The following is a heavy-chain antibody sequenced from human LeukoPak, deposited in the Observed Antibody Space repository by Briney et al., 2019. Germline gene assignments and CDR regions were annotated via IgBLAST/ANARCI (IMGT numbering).Heavy chain of an antibody. CDR3: ARHFAYISSCYFDY. V-gene: IGHV4-59*08. J-gene: IGHJ4*02. D-gene: IGHD6-6*01. CDR2: VYYTGST. CDR1: GGSVSNYY. Sequence: SEALSLTCSVSGGSVSNYYWSWIRQPPGKGLEWIGYVYYTGSTNYNPSLKSRVTMIEDKSKNQFSLRLYSVTVADTAVYYCARHFAYISSCYFDYWGQGSLVTVSS.